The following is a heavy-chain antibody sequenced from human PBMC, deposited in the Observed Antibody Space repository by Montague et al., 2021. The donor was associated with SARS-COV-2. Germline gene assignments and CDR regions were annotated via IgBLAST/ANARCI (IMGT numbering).Heavy chain of an antibody. V-gene: IGHV2-70*01. Sequence: PALVKPTQTLTLTYTFSGFSLSTSGMCVSWIRQPPGKALEWLALIDWDDDKYYSTSLKTRLTISKDTSKNQVVLTMTNMDPVDTATYYCARDILTGYLYGMDVWGQGTTDTVSS. D-gene: IGHD3-9*01. CDR3: ARDILTGYLYGMDV. J-gene: IGHJ6*02. CDR2: IDWDDDK. CDR1: GFSLSTSGMC.